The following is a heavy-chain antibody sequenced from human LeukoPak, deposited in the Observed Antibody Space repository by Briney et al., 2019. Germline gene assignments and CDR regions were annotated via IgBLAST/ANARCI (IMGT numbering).Heavy chain of an antibody. Sequence: ASVRVSCKASGYTFTGYYMHWVRQAPGQGLEWMGWINPSSGGTNYAQKFQGWVTMTRDTSISTAYMELSRLRSDDTAVYYCARSGGRSYYGSGSYSVFSSDYYYYYGMDVWGKGTTVTVSS. CDR2: INPSSGGT. J-gene: IGHJ6*04. D-gene: IGHD3-10*01. CDR1: GYTFTGYY. V-gene: IGHV1-2*04. CDR3: ARSGGRSYYGSGSYSVFSSDYYYYYGMDV.